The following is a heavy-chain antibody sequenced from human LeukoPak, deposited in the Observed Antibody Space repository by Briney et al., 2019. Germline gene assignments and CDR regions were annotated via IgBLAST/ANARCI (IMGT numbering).Heavy chain of an antibody. CDR1: GFTFSTNY. J-gene: IGHJ2*01. CDR3: ARVGDHFHWYLDL. D-gene: IGHD3-10*01. V-gene: IGHV3-53*01. Sequence: GGSLRLSCTASGFTFSTNYMNWVRQAPGKGLEWVSILYSGSDTYYADSVKGRFTISRDSSKNILFLQMNNLRAEDTAVYYCARVGDHFHWYLDLWGRGTLVTVSS. CDR2: LYSGSDT.